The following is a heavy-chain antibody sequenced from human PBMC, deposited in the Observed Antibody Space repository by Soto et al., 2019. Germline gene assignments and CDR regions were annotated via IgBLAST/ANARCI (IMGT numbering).Heavy chain of an antibody. Sequence: EVQLLESGGGLVQPGGSLRLSCEASGFTFSSYAMSWVRQAPGKGLEWVSAISGSGGSTYYADSVKGRFTLSRDNSKNTLYLQMNSLRAEDTGVYYSEKDQFGWYVGWFDPWGQGTLVTV. V-gene: IGHV3-23*01. CDR3: EKDQFGWYVGWFDP. D-gene: IGHD6-19*01. CDR2: ISGSGGST. J-gene: IGHJ5*02. CDR1: GFTFSSYA.